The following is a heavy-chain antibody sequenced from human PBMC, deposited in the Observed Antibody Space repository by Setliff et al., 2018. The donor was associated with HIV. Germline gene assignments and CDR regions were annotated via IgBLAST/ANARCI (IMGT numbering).Heavy chain of an antibody. CDR1: DGSVSGYY. J-gene: IGHJ5*02. D-gene: IGHD3-3*01. CDR2: INHSGRT. Sequence: PSETLSLTCAVYDGSVSGYYGSWIRQPPGKGLEWIGEINHSGRTNYNASLKSRVIISGDTSKKQFSLRLSSVTVAYTAVYYCARDRRSILGVDTKNWFDPWGQGTLVTVSS. CDR3: ARDRRSILGVDTKNWFDP. V-gene: IGHV4-34*01.